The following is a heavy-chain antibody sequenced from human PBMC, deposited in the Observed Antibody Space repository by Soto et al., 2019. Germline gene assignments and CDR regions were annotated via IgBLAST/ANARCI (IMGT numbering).Heavy chain of an antibody. CDR3: AKDRDGAAAGPTKFYGMDV. Sequence: EVQLLESGGGLVQPGGSLRLSCAASGFTFSSYAMSWVRQAPGKGLEWVSVISGSGDSTYYADSVRGRFTISRDNSKHTLYLAMNSLRAEDTAVYYCAKDRDGAAAGPTKFYGMDVWGQGTTVTVSS. CDR2: ISGSGDST. J-gene: IGHJ6*02. D-gene: IGHD6-13*01. V-gene: IGHV3-23*01. CDR1: GFTFSSYA.